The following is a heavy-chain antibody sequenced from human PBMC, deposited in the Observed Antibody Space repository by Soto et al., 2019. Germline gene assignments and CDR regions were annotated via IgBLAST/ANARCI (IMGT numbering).Heavy chain of an antibody. CDR2: ISWNSGSI. J-gene: IGHJ4*02. D-gene: IGHD6-6*01. V-gene: IGHV3-9*01. Sequence: GGSLRLSCAASGFTFDDYAMHWVRQAPGKGLEWVSGISWNSGSIGYADSVKGRFTISRDNAKNSLYLQMNSLRAEDTALYYCAKDSLYSSSGHFDYWGQGTLVTVSS. CDR1: GFTFDDYA. CDR3: AKDSLYSSSGHFDY.